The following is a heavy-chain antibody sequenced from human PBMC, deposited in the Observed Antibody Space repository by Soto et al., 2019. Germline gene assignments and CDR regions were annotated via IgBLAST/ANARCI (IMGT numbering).Heavy chain of an antibody. D-gene: IGHD2-15*01. CDR2: INPSGGST. V-gene: IGHV1-46*01. Sequence: GASVKVSCKASGYTFTGYYMHWVRQAPGQGLEWMGIINPSGGSTSYAQKFQGRVTMTRDTSTSTVYMELSSLRSEDTAVYYCARDIVVVVAASADAFDIWGQGTMVTVSS. J-gene: IGHJ3*02. CDR3: ARDIVVVVAASADAFDI. CDR1: GYTFTGYY.